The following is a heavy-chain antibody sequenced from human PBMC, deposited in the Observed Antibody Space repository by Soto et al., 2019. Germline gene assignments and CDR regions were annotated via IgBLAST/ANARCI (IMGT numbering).Heavy chain of an antibody. D-gene: IGHD2-21*01. CDR2: ISEDGSNK. CDR3: SRAQFFSDELFEY. J-gene: IGHJ4*02. Sequence: GGSLRLSCAASGFTFSRYAMHWVRQAPGKGLEWVTLISEDGSNKYYADSVKGRFTISRDNSKNTLYLQMNSLRAEDTAVYYCSRAQFFSDELFEYWGQGTLVTVSS. V-gene: IGHV3-30-3*01. CDR1: GFTFSRYA.